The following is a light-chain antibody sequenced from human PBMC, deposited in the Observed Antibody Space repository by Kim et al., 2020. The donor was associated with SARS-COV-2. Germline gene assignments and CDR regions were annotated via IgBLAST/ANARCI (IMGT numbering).Light chain of an antibody. CDR2: DAS. Sequence: EIVLTQSPATLSLSPGERATLSCRASQSVSSYLAWYQQKPGQAPRLLIYDASNRATGIPARFSGSGSGTDFTLTISSLEPEDFAVYYCQQRRGAFGGGTKLEI. CDR1: QSVSSY. CDR3: QQRRGA. J-gene: IGKJ4*01. V-gene: IGKV3-11*01.